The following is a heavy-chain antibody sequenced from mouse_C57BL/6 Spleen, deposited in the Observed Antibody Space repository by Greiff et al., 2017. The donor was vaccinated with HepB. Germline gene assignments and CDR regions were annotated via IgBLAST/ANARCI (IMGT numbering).Heavy chain of an antibody. Sequence: DVLLVESGGGLVKPGGSLKLSCAASGFTFSSYAMSWVRQTPEKRLEWVATISDGGSYTYYPDNVKGRFTISRDTSKNKLYLQMSHLKSEDTAMYYCARDDFNYLDYWGQGTTLTVAS. CDR2: ISDGGSYT. D-gene: IGHD2-13*01. CDR1: GFTFSSYA. J-gene: IGHJ2*01. CDR3: ARDDFNYLDY. V-gene: IGHV5-4*01.